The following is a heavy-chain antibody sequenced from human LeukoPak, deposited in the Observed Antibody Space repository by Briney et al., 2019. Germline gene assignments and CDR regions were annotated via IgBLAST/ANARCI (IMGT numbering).Heavy chain of an antibody. CDR2: IHTSSRE. J-gene: IGHJ4*02. Sequence: SETLSLTCTVSGDSITRGTYYWNWIRQPAGKGLEWIGRIHTSSRENYNPSLKSRVTISIDTSRNLVSLRLTSVTAADAAVYYCARDRGNGDYGDYLDSWGQGTLVSVSS. V-gene: IGHV4-61*02. D-gene: IGHD4-17*01. CDR1: GDSITRGTYY. CDR3: ARDRGNGDYGDYLDS.